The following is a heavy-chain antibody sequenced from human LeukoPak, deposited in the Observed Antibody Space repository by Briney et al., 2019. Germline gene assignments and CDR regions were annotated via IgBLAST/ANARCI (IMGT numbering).Heavy chain of an antibody. CDR1: GGSINTYH. D-gene: IGHD3/OR15-3a*01. CDR2: VSYSGST. CDR3: ARYDFRDGSHDAFDI. V-gene: IGHV4-59*01. Sequence: PSETLSLTCTVSGGSINTYHWSWMRRPPGKGLEYIGFVSYSGSTNYNPSLKSRVTISIDTSQNQFSLKLNSVTAADTAVYYCARYDFRDGSHDAFDIWGQGTMVTVSS. J-gene: IGHJ3*02.